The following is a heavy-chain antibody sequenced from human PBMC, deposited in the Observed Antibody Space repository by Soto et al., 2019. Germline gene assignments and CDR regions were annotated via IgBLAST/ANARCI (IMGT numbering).Heavy chain of an antibody. CDR2: INHSRST. V-gene: IGHV4-34*01. CDR1: GGSFSGYY. J-gene: IGHJ4*02. CDR3: ARMWRGYNSH. Sequence: QVQLQQWGAGLLKPSETLSLTCAVYGGSFSGYYWSWIRQSPGKGLEWIGEINHSRSTNYNPSLKXXVXIXXDTSKNQFSLKLSSVTAADTAVYYCARMWRGYNSHWGQGTLVTVSS. D-gene: IGHD6-25*01.